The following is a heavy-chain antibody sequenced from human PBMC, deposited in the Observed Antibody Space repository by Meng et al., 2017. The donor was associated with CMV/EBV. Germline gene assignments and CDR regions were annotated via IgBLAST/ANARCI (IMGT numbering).Heavy chain of an antibody. CDR2: MYYSGST. Sequence: SETLSLTCTVPGGSISSSSYYWGWIRQPPGKGLEWIGSMYYSGSTYYNPSLKGRVTLYVDTSTNQLSLNLISVTAADTAVYYCARHPLVPAAIGYFALWGRGTLVTVSS. CDR1: GGSISSSSYY. CDR3: ARHPLVPAAIGYFAL. J-gene: IGHJ2*01. V-gene: IGHV4-39*01. D-gene: IGHD2-2*01.